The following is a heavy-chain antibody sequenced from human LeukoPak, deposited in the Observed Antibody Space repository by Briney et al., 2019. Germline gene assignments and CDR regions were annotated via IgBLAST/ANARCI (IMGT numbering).Heavy chain of an antibody. D-gene: IGHD4/OR15-4a*01. CDR1: GGSVSSHF. V-gene: IGHV4-59*02. Sequence: PSETLSLTCTVSGGSVSSHFWSWIRQPPGKGLVWIGYIYNSGITNYNPSLKSRVTMSVDTSKNQFSLMLRSVTAADTAVYYCARDHLPAGAPGYYMDVWGKGTTVTVSS. CDR3: ARDHLPAGAPGYYMDV. J-gene: IGHJ6*03. CDR2: IYNSGIT.